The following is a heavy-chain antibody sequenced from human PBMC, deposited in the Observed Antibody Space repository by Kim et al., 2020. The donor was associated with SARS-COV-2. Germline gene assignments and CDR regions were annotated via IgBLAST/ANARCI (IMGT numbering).Heavy chain of an antibody. J-gene: IGHJ6*02. CDR2: IIPIFGTA. CDR3: AREDSGSYVGFYYYGMDV. Sequence: SVKVSCKASGGTFSSYAISWVRQAPGQGLEWMGGIIPIFGTANYAQKFQGRVTINADESTSTAYMELSSLRSEDTAVYYCAREDSGSYVGFYYYGMDVWGQGTTVTVSS. V-gene: IGHV1-69*13. CDR1: GGTFSSYA. D-gene: IGHD1-26*01.